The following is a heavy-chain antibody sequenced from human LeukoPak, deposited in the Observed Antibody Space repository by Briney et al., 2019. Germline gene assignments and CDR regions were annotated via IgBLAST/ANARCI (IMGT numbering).Heavy chain of an antibody. CDR2: INWNGGST. Sequence: GGSLRLSCAASGFTFDDYGMSWVRQAPGKGLEWVSGINWNGGSTGYADSVKGRFTISRDNAKNSLYLQMNSLRAEDTAVYYCARGVDYYDSSGTIDYWGQGTLVTVSS. CDR3: ARGVDYYDSSGTIDY. D-gene: IGHD3-22*01. J-gene: IGHJ4*02. V-gene: IGHV3-20*04. CDR1: GFTFDDYG.